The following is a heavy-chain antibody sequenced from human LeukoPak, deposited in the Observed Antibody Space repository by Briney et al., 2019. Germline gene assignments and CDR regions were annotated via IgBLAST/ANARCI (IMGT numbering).Heavy chain of an antibody. V-gene: IGHV1-46*01. CDR1: GYTFTSYY. CDR3: ARDRSHYYDSSGYYYTPDAFDI. J-gene: IGHJ3*02. D-gene: IGHD3-22*01. Sequence: GASVKVSCKASGYTFTSYYMRWVRQAPGQGLEWMGIINPSGGSTSYAQKFQGRVTMTRDTSTSTVYMELSSLRSEDTAVYYCARDRSHYYDSSGYYYTPDAFDIWGQGTMVTVSS. CDR2: INPSGGST.